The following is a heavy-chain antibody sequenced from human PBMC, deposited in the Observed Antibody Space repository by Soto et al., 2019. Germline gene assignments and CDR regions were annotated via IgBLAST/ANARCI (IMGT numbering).Heavy chain of an antibody. J-gene: IGHJ4*02. V-gene: IGHV4-31*03. CDR1: GDSITSDIYY. D-gene: IGHD3-10*01. CDR2: IYYSGST. Sequence: QVQLQESGPGPVRPSQTLSLTCTVSGDSITSDIYYWNWIRQHPGKGLEWLGYIYYSGSTYYNPSLMSRVTISVDTSKNQFSLKLSSVTAADTAVYYCARGDFGEFFFDYWGQGTLVTVSS. CDR3: ARGDFGEFFFDY.